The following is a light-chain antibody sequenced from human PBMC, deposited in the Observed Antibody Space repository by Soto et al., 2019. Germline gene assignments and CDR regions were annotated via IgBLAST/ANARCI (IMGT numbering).Light chain of an antibody. V-gene: IGKV3-15*01. J-gene: IGKJ1*01. CDR2: GAP. CDR3: QQYNNWPL. CDR1: QSVSGN. Sequence: TLSFSPGERATLSCRASQSVSGNLAWYQQKPGQAPRLLIYGAPTRATGIPARFSGSGSGTEFTLTISSLQSEDFAVYYCQQYNNWPLFGQGTKVDIK.